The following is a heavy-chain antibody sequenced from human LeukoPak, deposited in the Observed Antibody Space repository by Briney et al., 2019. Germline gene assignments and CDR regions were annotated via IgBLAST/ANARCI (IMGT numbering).Heavy chain of an antibody. Sequence: GGSLRLSCAASGFTFSSYAMHWVRQAPGKGLEWVAVISYDGSNKYYADSVKGRFTISRDNSKNTLYLQMNSLRAEDTAVYYCARDHCGGGSCSTYNWFDPWGQGTLVTASS. CDR1: GFTFSSYA. J-gene: IGHJ5*02. D-gene: IGHD2-15*01. CDR3: ARDHCGGGSCSTYNWFDP. CDR2: ISYDGSNK. V-gene: IGHV3-30-3*01.